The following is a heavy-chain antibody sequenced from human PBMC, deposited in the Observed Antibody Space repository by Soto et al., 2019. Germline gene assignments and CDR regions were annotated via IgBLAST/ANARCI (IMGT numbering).Heavy chain of an antibody. J-gene: IGHJ4*02. CDR3: ARDSSGWYGFDY. CDR1: GFSLSTSGVG. D-gene: IGHD6-19*01. Sequence: QITLKESGPPLVKPTQTLTLTCTFSGFSLSTSGVGVGWIRQPPGKALEWLALIYWDDDNRYSPSLKSRLTITKDPSKNQVVLTMTNLDPVDTATYYCARDSSGWYGFDYWGQGILVTVSS. V-gene: IGHV2-5*02. CDR2: IYWDDDN.